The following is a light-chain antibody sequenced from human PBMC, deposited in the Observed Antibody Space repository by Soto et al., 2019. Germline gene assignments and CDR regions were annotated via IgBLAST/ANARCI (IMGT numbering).Light chain of an antibody. CDR2: GAS. J-gene: IGKJ2*01. Sequence: EIVLTQSPGTLSLSPGERAILSCRASQTFTNNYLAWYQQKPGQAPRLLIYGASNRATVIPDRFSGSGSGTDFTLIISGLEPEDSAVYYCQQYGSSPYTFGQGTKLEIK. V-gene: IGKV3-20*01. CDR3: QQYGSSPYT. CDR1: QTFTNNY.